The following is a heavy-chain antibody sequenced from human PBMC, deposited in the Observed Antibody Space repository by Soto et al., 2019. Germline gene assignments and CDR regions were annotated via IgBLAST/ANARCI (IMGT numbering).Heavy chain of an antibody. Sequence: SETLSLTCAVSGYSISGGYYWGWIRQPPGKGLEWIGSIYHSGSTYYNPSLKSRVTISVDTSKNQFSLKLSSVTAADTAVYYCARDARLRGIGFDPWGQGTLVTSPQ. CDR1: GYSISGGYY. CDR3: ARDARLRGIGFDP. D-gene: IGHD3-16*01. CDR2: IYHSGST. V-gene: IGHV4-38-2*02. J-gene: IGHJ5*02.